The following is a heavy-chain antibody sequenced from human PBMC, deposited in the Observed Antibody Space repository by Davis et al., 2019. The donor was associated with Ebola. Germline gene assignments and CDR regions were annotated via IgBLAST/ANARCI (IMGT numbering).Heavy chain of an antibody. CDR1: GYTFTSYG. Sequence: ASVKVSCKASGYTFTSYGISWVRQAPGQGLEWMGWISAYNGNTNYAQKLQGRVTMTTDTSTSTAYMELRSLRSDDTAVYYCARDRVGVHWTVYWFDPWGQGTLVTVSS. D-gene: IGHD3/OR15-3a*01. CDR2: ISAYNGNT. CDR3: ARDRVGVHWTVYWFDP. V-gene: IGHV1-18*01. J-gene: IGHJ5*02.